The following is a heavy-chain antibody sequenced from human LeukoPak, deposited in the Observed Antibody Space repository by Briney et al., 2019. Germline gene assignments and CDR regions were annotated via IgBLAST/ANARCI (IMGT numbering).Heavy chain of an antibody. CDR1: GYSFTSYC. CDR2: IYPGDSDT. J-gene: IGHJ3*02. D-gene: IGHD2-15*01. CDR3: ATALLRDAFDI. V-gene: IGHV5-51*01. Sequence: GESLKISCKVSGYSFTSYCIGWVRQMPGKGLEWMGIIYPGDSDTRYSPSFQGQVTISADKSISTAYLQWSSLKASDTAMYYCATALLRDAFDIWGQGTMVTVSS.